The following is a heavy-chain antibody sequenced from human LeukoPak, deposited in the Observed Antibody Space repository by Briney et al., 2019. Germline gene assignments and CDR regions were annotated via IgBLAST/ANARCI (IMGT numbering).Heavy chain of an antibody. J-gene: IGHJ5*02. D-gene: IGHD6-25*01. V-gene: IGHV3-23*01. CDR1: GFTFSSYA. CDR2: ILSGGST. Sequence: GGSLRLSCAASGFTFSSYAINWVRQAPGKGLEWVSTILSGGSTYYADSVKGRFTVSRDNSKNTVYLQMNSLRAEDTAVYYCAKDMVAAANGFDPWGQGTLVTVSS. CDR3: AKDMVAAANGFDP.